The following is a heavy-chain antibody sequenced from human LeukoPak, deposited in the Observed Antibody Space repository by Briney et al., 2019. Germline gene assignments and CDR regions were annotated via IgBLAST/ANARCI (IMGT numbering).Heavy chain of an antibody. J-gene: IGHJ4*02. V-gene: IGHV3-23*01. D-gene: IGHD3-9*01. CDR3: AKASPYYDILTGYYYYFDY. Sequence: SGGSLRLSCAASGFTFSSNAMSWVRQAPGKGLEWVSAVSVSADSTYYADSVKGRFTISRDNSRNMVYLQMNSLRAEDTAVYYCAKASPYYDILTGYYYYFDYWGQRTLVTVSS. CDR2: VSVSADST. CDR1: GFTFSSNA.